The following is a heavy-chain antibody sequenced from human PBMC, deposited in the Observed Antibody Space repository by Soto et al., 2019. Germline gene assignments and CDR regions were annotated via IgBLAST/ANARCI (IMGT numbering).Heavy chain of an antibody. CDR3: ARSSVRQSPFDY. J-gene: IGHJ4*02. D-gene: IGHD4-4*01. Sequence: GGSLRLSCAASGFTFSSYAMHWVRQAPGKGLEWVAVISYDGSNKYYADSVKGRFTISRDNSKNTLYLQMNSLRAEDTAVYYCARSSVRQSPFDYWGQGTLVTVSS. V-gene: IGHV3-30*04. CDR2: ISYDGSNK. CDR1: GFTFSSYA.